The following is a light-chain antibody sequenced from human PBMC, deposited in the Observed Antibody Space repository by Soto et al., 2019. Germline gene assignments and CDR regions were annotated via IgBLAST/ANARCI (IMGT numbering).Light chain of an antibody. V-gene: IGLV2-18*02. CDR3: SSYTTSSTWV. CDR2: EVS. J-gene: IGLJ3*02. Sequence: QSALTQPPSVSGSPGQSVTISCTGTSSDVGTYNRVSWYQQPPGTAPKLMIYEVSNRPSGVPGRVSGSKSGNTASLTISGLQAEDEADYYCSSYTTSSTWVFGGGTKVTVL. CDR1: SSDVGTYNR.